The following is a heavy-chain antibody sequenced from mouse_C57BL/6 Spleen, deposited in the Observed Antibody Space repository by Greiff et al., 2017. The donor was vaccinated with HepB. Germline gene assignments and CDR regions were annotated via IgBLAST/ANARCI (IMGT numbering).Heavy chain of an antibody. J-gene: IGHJ2*01. D-gene: IGHD1-1*01. CDR1: GYTFTSYW. V-gene: IGHV1-52*01. CDR3: ARSGDYYGSSYYFDY. CDR2: IDPSDSET. Sequence: VQLQQPGAELVRPGSSVTLSCKASGYTFTSYWMHWVKQRPIQGLEWIGNIDPSDSETHYNQKFKDKATLTVDKSSSTAYMQLSSLTSEDSAVYYCARSGDYYGSSYYFDYWGQGTTLTVSS.